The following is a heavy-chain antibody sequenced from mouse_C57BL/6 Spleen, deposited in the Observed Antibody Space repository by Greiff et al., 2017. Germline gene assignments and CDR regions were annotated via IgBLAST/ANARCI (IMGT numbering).Heavy chain of an antibody. CDR3: ARLWADYYGSSPAWFAY. CDR1: GYTFTDYY. Sequence: EVKLQQSGPELVKPGASVKISCKASGYTFTDYYMNWVKQSHGKSLEWIGDINPNNGGTSYNQKFKGKATLTVDKSSSTAYMELRSLTSEDSAVYYCARLWADYYGSSPAWFAYWGQGTLVTVSA. CDR2: INPNNGGT. V-gene: IGHV1-26*01. J-gene: IGHJ3*01. D-gene: IGHD1-1*01.